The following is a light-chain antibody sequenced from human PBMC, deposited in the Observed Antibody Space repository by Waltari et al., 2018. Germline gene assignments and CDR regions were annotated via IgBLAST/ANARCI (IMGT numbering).Light chain of an antibody. CDR1: QSISNY. V-gene: IGKV3-11*01. J-gene: IGKJ4*01. CDR2: GAS. CDR3: QKDGN. Sequence: EVVLTQSQATLSLSPGERATLSCRASQSISNYLGWYQQKPDQAPRLLIYGASNRATGIPARFSGSGSGTDFTLTISSLEPEDFAVYYCQKDGNFGGGTKVEIK.